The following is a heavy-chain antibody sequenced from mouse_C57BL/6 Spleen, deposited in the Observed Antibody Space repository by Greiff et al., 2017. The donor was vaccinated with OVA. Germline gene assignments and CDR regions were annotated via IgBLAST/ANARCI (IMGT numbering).Heavy chain of an antibody. D-gene: IGHD2-3*01. CDR2: IYPRDGST. CDR1: GYTFTDHT. CDR3: ARDGFYDGYHFDY. V-gene: IGHV1-78*01. J-gene: IGHJ2*01. Sequence: VQVVESDAELVKPGASVKISCKVSGYTFTDHTIHWMKQRPEQGLEWIGYIYPRDGSTKYNEKFKGKATLTADKSSSTAYMQLNSLTSEDSAVYFCARDGFYDGYHFDYWGQGTTLTVSS.